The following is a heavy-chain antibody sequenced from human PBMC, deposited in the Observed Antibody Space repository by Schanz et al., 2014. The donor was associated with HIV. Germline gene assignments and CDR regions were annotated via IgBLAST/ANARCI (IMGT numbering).Heavy chain of an antibody. V-gene: IGHV3-30*18. CDR2: ISYDGSVK. CDR3: AKGDDSSTSYSNYFDF. D-gene: IGHD3-22*01. J-gene: IGHJ4*02. Sequence: QVQLVESGGGVVQPGKSLRLSCAASGFSFSSYGMHWVRQAPGKGLEWVAFISYDGSVKSYGDSVKGRFTISRDNAKNSLYLQMNSLTTDDTALYYCAKGDDSSTSYSNYFDFWGQGALVTVSS. CDR1: GFSFSSYG.